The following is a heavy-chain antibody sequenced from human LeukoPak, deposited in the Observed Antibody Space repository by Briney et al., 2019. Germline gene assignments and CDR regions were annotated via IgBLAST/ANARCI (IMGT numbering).Heavy chain of an antibody. Sequence: SETLSLTCIVSGGSIMSYYWSWIRQPPGKGLERIGYIYYSGSTNYNPSLKSRVTISVDTSNNQFSLKLRSVTAADTAVYYCAREDDGSGYYNYWGQGTLVTVSS. D-gene: IGHD3-22*01. V-gene: IGHV4-59*01. J-gene: IGHJ4*02. CDR3: AREDDGSGYYNY. CDR2: IYYSGST. CDR1: GGSIMSYY.